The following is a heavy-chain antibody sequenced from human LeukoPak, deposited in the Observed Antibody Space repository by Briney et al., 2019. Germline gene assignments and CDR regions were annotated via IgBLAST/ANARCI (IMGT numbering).Heavy chain of an antibody. Sequence: GGSLRLSCAASGFTFSSYSRNWVRQAPGKGLEWVSSISSSSSYIYYADSVKGRFTISRDNAKNSLYLQMNSLRAEDTAVYYCARKTAGYYYDSSGYSDYWGQGTLVTVSS. J-gene: IGHJ4*02. V-gene: IGHV3-21*01. CDR1: GFTFSSYS. CDR3: ARKTAGYYYDSSGYSDY. D-gene: IGHD3-22*01. CDR2: ISSSSSYI.